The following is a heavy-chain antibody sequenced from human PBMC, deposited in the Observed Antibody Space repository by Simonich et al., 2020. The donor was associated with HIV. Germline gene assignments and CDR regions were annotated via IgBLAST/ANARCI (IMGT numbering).Heavy chain of an antibody. CDR2: INHSGST. CDR3: ARRHPTTVTTPYFDY. Sequence: QVQLQQWGAGLLKPSETLSLTCAVYGGSFSGYYWSWISPPPGKGREWIGEINHSGSTKYNPSLKSRVTISVDTSKNQFSLKLSSVTAADTAVYYCARRHPTTVTTPYFDYWGQGTLVTVSS. D-gene: IGHD4-17*01. J-gene: IGHJ4*02. V-gene: IGHV4-34*01. CDR1: GGSFSGYY.